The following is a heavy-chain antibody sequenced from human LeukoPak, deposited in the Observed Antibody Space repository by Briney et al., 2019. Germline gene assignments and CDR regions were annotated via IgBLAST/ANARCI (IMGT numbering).Heavy chain of an antibody. CDR3: ASGRSSSWYSTYYYYYMDV. CDR2: ISSSSSYI. D-gene: IGHD6-13*01. J-gene: IGHJ6*03. CDR1: GFTFSSYS. Sequence: PGGSLRLSCAASGFTFSSYSMNWVRQAPGKGLEWVSSISSSSSYIYYADSVKGRFTISRDNAKNSLYLQMNSLRAEDTAVYYCASGRSSSWYSTYYYYYMDVWGKGTTVTISS. V-gene: IGHV3-21*01.